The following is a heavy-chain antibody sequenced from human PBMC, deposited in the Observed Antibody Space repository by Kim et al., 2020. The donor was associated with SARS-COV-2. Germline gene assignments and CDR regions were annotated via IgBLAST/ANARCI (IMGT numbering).Heavy chain of an antibody. V-gene: IGHV4-59*13. Sequence: SETLSLTCTVSGGSISSYYWSWIRQPPGKGLEWIGHIYYSGSTNYNPSLKSRVTISVDTSKNQFSLKLSSVTAADTAVYYCASRNYYYGMDVWGQGTTVTVSS. J-gene: IGHJ6*02. CDR2: IYYSGST. CDR3: ASRNYYYGMDV. CDR1: GGSISSYY.